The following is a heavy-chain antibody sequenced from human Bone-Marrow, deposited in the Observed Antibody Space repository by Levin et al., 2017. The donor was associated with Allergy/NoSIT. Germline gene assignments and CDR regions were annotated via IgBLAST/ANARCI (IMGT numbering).Heavy chain of an antibody. CDR1: GFTFSSYG. V-gene: IGHV3-30*18. J-gene: IGHJ4*02. CDR3: AKEIYGDSP. CDR2: ISYDGSNK. D-gene: IGHD4-17*01. Sequence: PGGSLRLSCEASGFTFSSYGMHWVRQAPGKGLEWVAVISYDGSNKYYADSVKGRFTISRDNSKNTLYLQMNSLRAEDTAVYYCAKEIYGDSPWGQGTLVTVSS.